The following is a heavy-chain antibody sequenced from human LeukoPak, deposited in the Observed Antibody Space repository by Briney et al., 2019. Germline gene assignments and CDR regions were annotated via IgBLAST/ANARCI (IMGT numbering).Heavy chain of an antibody. J-gene: IGHJ3*02. D-gene: IGHD3-9*01. CDR2: ISAYNGNT. CDR1: GYTFTSYG. CDR3: ASGGDDYDILTGYYQSAFDI. V-gene: IGHV1-18*01. Sequence: ASVKVSCKASGYTFTSYGISWVRQAPGQGLGWMGWISAYNGNTNYAQKLQGRVTMTTDTSTSTAYMELRSLRSDDTAVYYCASGGDDYDILTGYYQSAFDIWGQGTMVTVSS.